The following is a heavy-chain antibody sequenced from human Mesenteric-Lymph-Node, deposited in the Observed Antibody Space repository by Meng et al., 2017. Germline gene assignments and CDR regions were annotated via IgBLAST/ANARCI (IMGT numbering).Heavy chain of an antibody. Sequence: ESLKISCAVYGGSFSGYYWSWIRQPPGKGLEWIGEINHSGSTNYNPSLKSRVTISVDTSNNQFSLKLSSVTAADTAMYYCAREATSGGYPYYFDYWGQGTLVTVSS. V-gene: IGHV4-34*01. J-gene: IGHJ4*02. CDR1: GGSFSGYY. CDR3: AREATSGGYPYYFDY. D-gene: IGHD2-15*01. CDR2: INHSGST.